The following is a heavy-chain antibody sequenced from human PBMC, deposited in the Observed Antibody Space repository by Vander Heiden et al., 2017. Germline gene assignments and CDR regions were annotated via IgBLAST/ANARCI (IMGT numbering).Heavy chain of an antibody. D-gene: IGHD5-12*01. CDR3: VYDGPANYYYGMDV. CDR1: GFTFSSYA. V-gene: IGHV3-23*01. Sequence: EVQLLESGGGLVQPGGSLRLSCAASGFTFSSYAMSWVRQAPGKGLEWVSAISGSGGSTYYADSVKGRFTISRDNSKNTLYLQMNSLRAEDTAVYYCVYDGPANYYYGMDVWGQGTTVTVSS. CDR2: ISGSGGST. J-gene: IGHJ6*02.